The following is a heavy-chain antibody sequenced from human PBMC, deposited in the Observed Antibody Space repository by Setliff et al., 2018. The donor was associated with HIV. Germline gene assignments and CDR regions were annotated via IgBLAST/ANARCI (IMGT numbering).Heavy chain of an antibody. CDR2: ISGSGVNT. CDR1: GFTFSSYS. CDR3: ARVEGWGGYYGFGALDF. D-gene: IGHD3-10*01. Sequence: GGSLRLSCAVSGFTFSSYSMSWVRQAPGKGLEWVSSISGSGVNTYYADSVKGRFTISRDTSKNTLYLQLNSLRAGDAALYYCARVEGWGGYYGFGALDFWGQGTLVTVSS. J-gene: IGHJ4*02. V-gene: IGHV3-23*01.